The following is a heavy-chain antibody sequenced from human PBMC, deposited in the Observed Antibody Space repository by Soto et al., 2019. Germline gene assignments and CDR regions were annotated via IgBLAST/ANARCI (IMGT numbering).Heavy chain of an antibody. D-gene: IGHD6-6*01. CDR1: GGSISSYY. CDR3: ARDSSSAPYYYYGMDV. Sequence: PSETLSLTCTVSGGSISSYYWSWIRQPPGKGLEWIGYIYYSGSTNYNPSLKSRVTISVDTSKNQFSLKLSSVTAADTAVYYCARDSSSAPYYYYGMDVWGQGTTVTVS. J-gene: IGHJ6*02. V-gene: IGHV4-59*01. CDR2: IYYSGST.